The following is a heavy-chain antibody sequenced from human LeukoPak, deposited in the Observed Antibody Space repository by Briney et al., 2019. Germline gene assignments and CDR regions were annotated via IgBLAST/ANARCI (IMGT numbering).Heavy chain of an antibody. D-gene: IGHD2-21*02. J-gene: IGHJ6*02. Sequence: GASVKVSCKASGYTFTGYCMHWVRQAPGQGLEWMGWINPNSGGTNYAQKFQGRVTMTRDTSISTADMELSRLRSDDTAVYYCARLAYWGGDCPYYYYYGMDVWGQGTTVTVSS. CDR3: ARLAYWGGDCPYYYYYGMDV. CDR2: INPNSGGT. V-gene: IGHV1-2*02. CDR1: GYTFTGYC.